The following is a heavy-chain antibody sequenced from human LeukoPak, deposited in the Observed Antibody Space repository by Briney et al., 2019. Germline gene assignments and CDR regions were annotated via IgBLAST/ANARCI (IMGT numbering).Heavy chain of an antibody. Sequence: ASVSVSCKASGYTFTGYYVHWVRQAPGQGLEWMGRIIPSTGGTVYAQKFQGRVTMTRDTSISTVYLELSSLRSDDTALYFCAREQSITAAGTDYWGQGTLVTVSS. CDR3: AREQSITAAGTDY. CDR2: IIPSTGGT. CDR1: GYTFTGYY. V-gene: IGHV1-2*06. J-gene: IGHJ4*02. D-gene: IGHD6-19*01.